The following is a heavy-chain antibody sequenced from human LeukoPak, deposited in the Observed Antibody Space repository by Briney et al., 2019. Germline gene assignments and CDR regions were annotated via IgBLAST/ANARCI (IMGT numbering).Heavy chain of an antibody. J-gene: IGHJ4*02. V-gene: IGHV4-4*07. CDR2: IFTSGST. CDR3: ARGSELSYYYDRSGYIYFDY. D-gene: IGHD3-22*01. CDR1: GGSISSYY. Sequence: TLSLTCTVSGGSISSYYWSWIRQPAGKGLEWIGRIFTSGSTRYNPSLKSRVTISVDNAKHQFSLKLSSVTAADTAVYYCARGSELSYYYDRSGYIYFDYWGQGTLVSVSS.